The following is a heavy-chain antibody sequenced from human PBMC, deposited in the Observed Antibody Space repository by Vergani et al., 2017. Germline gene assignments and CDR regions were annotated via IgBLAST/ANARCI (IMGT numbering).Heavy chain of an antibody. CDR1: GGSISSYY. V-gene: IGHV4-59*01. Sequence: QVQLQESGPGLVKPSQTLSLTCTVSGGSISSYYWSWIRQPPGKGLEWIGYIYYSGSTNDNPSLKSRVTISVDTSKNQFSLKLSSVTAADTAVYYCARGALDSIAARPDYYYGMDVWGKGTTVTVSS. CDR3: ARGALDSIAARPDYYYGMDV. J-gene: IGHJ6*04. CDR2: IYYSGST. D-gene: IGHD6-6*01.